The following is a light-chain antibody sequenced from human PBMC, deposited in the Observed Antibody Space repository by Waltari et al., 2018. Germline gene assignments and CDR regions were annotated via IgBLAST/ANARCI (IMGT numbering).Light chain of an antibody. CDR2: AAS. V-gene: IGKV1-NL1*01. CDR1: QGISNA. J-gene: IGKJ1*01. CDR3: HQYYLPPWT. Sequence: DIQMTQSPSSLSASVGDRVTITCRASQGISNALAWYQQKPGRAPNLLLYAASRLKSGVPSRFSGGGSGMDYTLTISSLQPEDFATYYCHQYYLPPWTFGQGTKVEIK.